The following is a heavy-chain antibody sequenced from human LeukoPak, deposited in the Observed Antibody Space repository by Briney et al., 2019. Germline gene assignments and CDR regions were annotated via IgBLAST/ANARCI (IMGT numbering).Heavy chain of an antibody. V-gene: IGHV4-59*01. Sequence: SETLSLTCTVSGGSINSYYWSWIRQPPGKGLEWIGYIYYSGSTNYNPSLKSRVTISVDTSKNQFSLKLSSVTAADTAVYYCARGIPGESGYDLRLYYYYMDVWGKGTTVTISS. CDR1: GGSINSYY. D-gene: IGHD5-12*01. CDR2: IYYSGST. CDR3: ARGIPGESGYDLRLYYYYMDV. J-gene: IGHJ6*03.